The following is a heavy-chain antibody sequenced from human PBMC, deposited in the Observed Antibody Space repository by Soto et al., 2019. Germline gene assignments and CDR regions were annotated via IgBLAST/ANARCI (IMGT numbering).Heavy chain of an antibody. CDR1: GFTFSSYG. CDR2: IWYDGSDK. Sequence: GGSLRLSCAASGFTFSSYGMHWVRQAPGKGLEWVAVIWYDGSDKYYADSVKGRFTISRDNSKNTLYLQMNSLRAEDTAVYYCARDTSYSSSWYNEDKALYYFDYWGQGTLVTVSS. J-gene: IGHJ4*02. D-gene: IGHD6-13*01. V-gene: IGHV3-33*01. CDR3: ARDTSYSSSWYNEDKALYYFDY.